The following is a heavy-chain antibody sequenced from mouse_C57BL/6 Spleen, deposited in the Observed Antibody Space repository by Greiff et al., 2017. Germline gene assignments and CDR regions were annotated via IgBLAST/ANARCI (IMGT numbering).Heavy chain of an antibody. CDR1: GYTFTSYW. V-gene: IGHV1-69*01. Sequence: QVQLQQPGAELVMPGASVKLSCKASGYTFTSYWMHWVKQRPGQGLEWIGEIDPSDSYTNYNQKFKGKSTLTVDKSSSTAYMQLSSLTSEDSAVXYGARGGGQLRLRFADWGQGTLVTVSA. CDR2: IDPSDSYT. CDR3: ARGGGQLRLRFAD. J-gene: IGHJ3*01. D-gene: IGHD3-2*02.